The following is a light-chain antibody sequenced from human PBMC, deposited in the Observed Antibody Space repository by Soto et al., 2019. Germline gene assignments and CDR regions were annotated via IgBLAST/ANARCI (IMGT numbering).Light chain of an antibody. J-gene: IGLJ1*01. CDR3: CSYAGTFYV. V-gene: IGLV2-23*02. CDR2: DVS. CDR1: RSDVGGYNL. Sequence: SALTQPASVSGSPGQSITLSCTGSRSDVGGYNLVSWYQHHPGKAPKLMIYDVSERPSGVPDRFSGSKSGNTASLTISGLQAEDEADYYCCSYAGTFYVFGTGTKVTVL.